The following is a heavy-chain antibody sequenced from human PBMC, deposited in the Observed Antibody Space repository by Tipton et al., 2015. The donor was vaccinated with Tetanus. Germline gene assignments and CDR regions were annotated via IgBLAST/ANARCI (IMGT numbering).Heavy chain of an antibody. V-gene: IGHV4-30-2*01. CDR2: MYYSGTT. Sequence: TLSLTCAVSGGSISSGGYSWTWIRQPPGKGLQWIGYMYYSGTTHYNPSLKSRVTISIDRSKNLFSLTSVTASDTAVYYCARPEASGRARGFDIWGQGTKVTVSP. J-gene: IGHJ3*02. CDR1: GGSISSGGYS. D-gene: IGHD3-10*01. CDR3: ARPEASGRARGFDI.